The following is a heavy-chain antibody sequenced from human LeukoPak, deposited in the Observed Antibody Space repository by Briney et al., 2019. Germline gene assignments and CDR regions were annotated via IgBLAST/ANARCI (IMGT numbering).Heavy chain of an antibody. CDR3: AKYFASGSYYKLPH. CDR2: ISGSGAYT. D-gene: IGHD3-10*01. Sequence: PGRSLRLSCAASGFTFSSYAMHWVRQAPGKGLEWVSTISGSGAYTYYADSVKGRFTISRDNSKNTLYLQMNSLRAEDTAVYYCAKYFASGSYYKLPHWGQGTLVTVSS. J-gene: IGHJ1*01. CDR1: GFTFSSYA. V-gene: IGHV3-23*01.